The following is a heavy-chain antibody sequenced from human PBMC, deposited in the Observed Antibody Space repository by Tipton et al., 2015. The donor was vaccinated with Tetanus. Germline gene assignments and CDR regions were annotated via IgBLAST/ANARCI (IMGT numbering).Heavy chain of an antibody. CDR2: ISGSGGGT. Sequence: GSLRLSCAASGFTFSSYAMSWVRQAPGKGLEWVSAISGSGGGTYYADSVKGRFTISRDNSKNTLYLQMNSLRAEDTAVYYCAKAHHEANYYYYGMDVWGQGTTVTVSS. CDR3: AKAHHEANYYYYGMDV. CDR1: GFTFSSYA. V-gene: IGHV3-23*01. J-gene: IGHJ6*02.